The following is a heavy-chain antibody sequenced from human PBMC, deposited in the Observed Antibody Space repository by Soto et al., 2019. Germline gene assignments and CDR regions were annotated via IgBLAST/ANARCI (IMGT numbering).Heavy chain of an antibody. CDR2: INHSGTT. Sequence: SETLSLTCAVSGGSFSGYHWSWIRQSPGRGLEWIGEINHSGTTNYNPSLKSRVIMSIDTSRDQFSLKLNSVTAADTAVYYCARGRDIYSSSYYHFSFAYGGQGTLVTVSX. J-gene: IGHJ4*02. D-gene: IGHD6-13*01. CDR1: GGSFSGYH. CDR3: ARGRDIYSSSYYHFSFAY. V-gene: IGHV4-34*01.